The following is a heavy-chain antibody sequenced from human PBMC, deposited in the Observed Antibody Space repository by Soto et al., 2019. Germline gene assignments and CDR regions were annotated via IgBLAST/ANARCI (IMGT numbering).Heavy chain of an antibody. D-gene: IGHD6-6*01. V-gene: IGHV3-23*01. CDR1: GFTFSSYA. CDR3: AKKMGESIAARYYYYYGMDV. Sequence: GGSLRLSCAASGFTFSSYAMSWVRQAPGKGLEWVSAISGSGGSTYYADSVKGRFTISRDNSKNTLYLQMNSLRAEDTAVYYCAKKMGESIAARYYYYYGMDVWGQGTTVTVSS. J-gene: IGHJ6*02. CDR2: ISGSGGST.